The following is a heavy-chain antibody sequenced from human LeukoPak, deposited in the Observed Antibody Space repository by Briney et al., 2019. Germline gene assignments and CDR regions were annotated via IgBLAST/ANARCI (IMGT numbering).Heavy chain of an antibody. J-gene: IGHJ4*02. CDR3: AKDIRYDSSGALFDY. D-gene: IGHD3-22*01. CDR1: GFTFDDYA. CDR2: ISWNSGSI. V-gene: IGHV3-9*01. Sequence: GRSLRLSCAASGFTFDDYAMHWVRQAPGKGLEWVSGISWNSGSIGYADSVKGRFTISRDNAKNSLYLQMNSLRAEDTALYYCAKDIRYDSSGALFDYWGQGTLDTVSS.